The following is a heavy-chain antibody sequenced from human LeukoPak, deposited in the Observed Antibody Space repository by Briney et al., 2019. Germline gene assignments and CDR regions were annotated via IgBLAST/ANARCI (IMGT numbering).Heavy chain of an antibody. Sequence: GGSLRLSCAASGFTFSSYSMNWVRQAPGRGLEWVSSISSSSSYIYYADSVKGRFTTSRDNAKNSLYLQMNSLRAEDTAVYYCARSVPYGSGNRRLDYWGQGTLVTVSS. J-gene: IGHJ4*02. CDR2: ISSSSSYI. D-gene: IGHD3-10*01. V-gene: IGHV3-21*01. CDR3: ARSVPYGSGNRRLDY. CDR1: GFTFSSYS.